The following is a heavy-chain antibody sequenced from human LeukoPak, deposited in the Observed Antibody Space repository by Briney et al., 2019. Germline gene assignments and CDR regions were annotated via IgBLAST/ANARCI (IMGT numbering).Heavy chain of an antibody. CDR3: ARESKEGDYYDSSGYFN. CDR2: INPNSGGT. J-gene: IGHJ4*02. D-gene: IGHD3-22*01. V-gene: IGHV1-2*02. Sequence: ASVKVSCKASGYTCTGYYMHWVRQAPGQGLEWMGWINPNSGGTNYAQKFQGRVTMTRDTSISTAYMELSRLGSDDTAVYYCARESKEGDYYDSSGYFNWGQGTLVTVSS. CDR1: GYTCTGYY.